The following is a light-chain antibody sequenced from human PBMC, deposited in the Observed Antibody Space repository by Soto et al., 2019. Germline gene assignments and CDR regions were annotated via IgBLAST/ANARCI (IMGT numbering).Light chain of an antibody. CDR2: GAS. J-gene: IGKJ1*01. CDR3: QQYNNWPRT. CDR1: QSISIN. V-gene: IGKV3D-15*01. Sequence: EIVLTQSPGTLSLSLGERATLSCRASQSISINYLAWYQQKPGQAPRLLIYGASTRATGIPARFSGSGSGTEFTLTISSLQSEDFAVYYCQQYNNWPRTFGQGTKVDIK.